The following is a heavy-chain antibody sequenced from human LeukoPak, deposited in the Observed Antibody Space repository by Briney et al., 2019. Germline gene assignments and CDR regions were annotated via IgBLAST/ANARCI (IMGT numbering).Heavy chain of an antibody. CDR3: ARDRDDSSGYYVDY. V-gene: IGHV3-66*02. CDR1: GFTVSSNY. CDR2: IYSGGST. Sequence: GGSLRPSCAASGFTVSSNYMSWVRQAPGKGLEWVSVIYSGGSTYYADSVKGRFTISRDNSKNTLYLQMNSLRAEDAAVYYCARDRDDSSGYYVDYWGQGTLVTVSS. J-gene: IGHJ4*02. D-gene: IGHD3-22*01.